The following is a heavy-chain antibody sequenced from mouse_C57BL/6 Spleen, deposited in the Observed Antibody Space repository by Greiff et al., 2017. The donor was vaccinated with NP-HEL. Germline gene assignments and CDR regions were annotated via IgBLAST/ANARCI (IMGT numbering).Heavy chain of an antibody. V-gene: IGHV1-26*01. CDR3: AREGTGLFDV. Sequence: VQLQQSGPELVKPGASVKISCKASGYTFTDYYMNWVKQSHGKSLEWIGDINPNNGGTSYNQKFKGKATLTVDKSSSTAYMELRSLTSEDSAVYYCAREGTGLFDVWGTGTTVTVSS. CDR1: GYTFTDYY. CDR2: INPNNGGT. D-gene: IGHD3-3*01. J-gene: IGHJ1*03.